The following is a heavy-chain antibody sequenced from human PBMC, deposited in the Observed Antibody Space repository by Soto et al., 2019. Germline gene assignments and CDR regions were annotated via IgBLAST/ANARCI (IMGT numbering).Heavy chain of an antibody. V-gene: IGHV3-30-3*01. D-gene: IGHD6-13*01. CDR1: GFTFSSYA. Sequence: QTGGSLRLSCAASGFTFSSYAMHWVRQAPGKGLEWVAVISYDGSNKYYADSVKGRFTISRDNSKNTLYLQMNSLRAEDTAVYYCARPMIAAAGNYYYYGMDVWGQGTTVTVSS. CDR3: ARPMIAAAGNYYYYGMDV. J-gene: IGHJ6*02. CDR2: ISYDGSNK.